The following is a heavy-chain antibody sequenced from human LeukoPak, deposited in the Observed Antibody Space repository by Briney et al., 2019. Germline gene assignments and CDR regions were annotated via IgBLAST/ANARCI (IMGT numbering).Heavy chain of an antibody. CDR1: GFTFDDYA. D-gene: IGHD2-2*01. Sequence: PGRSLRLSCAASGFTFDDYAMHWVRQAPGKGLEWVSGISWNSGSIGYADSVKGRFTISRDNSKNTLYLQMNSLRAEDTAVYYCARINIVVVPAAHTERDVDYWGQGTLVTVSS. V-gene: IGHV3-9*01. CDR2: ISWNSGSI. CDR3: ARINIVVVPAAHTERDVDY. J-gene: IGHJ4*02.